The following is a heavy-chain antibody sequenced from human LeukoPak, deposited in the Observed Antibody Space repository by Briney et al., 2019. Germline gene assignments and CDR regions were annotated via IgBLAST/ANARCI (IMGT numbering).Heavy chain of an antibody. J-gene: IGHJ6*02. Sequence: GGSLRLSCAASGFTFSSYYMHWVRHAPGKGLVWVSRISSDGSTTSYADSVKGRFTISRDNAKNTLYLQMNSLRAEDTAVYYCARGYNGMDVWGQGTTVTVSS. CDR2: ISSDGSTT. CDR3: ARGYNGMDV. V-gene: IGHV3-74*01. CDR1: GFTFSSYY.